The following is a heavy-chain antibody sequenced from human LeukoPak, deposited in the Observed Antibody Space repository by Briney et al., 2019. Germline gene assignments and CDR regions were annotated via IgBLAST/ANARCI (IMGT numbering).Heavy chain of an antibody. J-gene: IGHJ5*02. CDR2: IIPIVGMA. CDR1: GGTFSSYA. Sequence: SVKVSCKASGGTFSSYAISWVRQAPGQGLEWMGRIIPIVGMANHAQNFQGRVTITADKSTSTAYMALSSLTSEDTAVYFCARDADLAVAGISSANWFDPWGQGTLVTVS. CDR3: ARDADLAVAGISSANWFDP. D-gene: IGHD6-19*01. V-gene: IGHV1-69*04.